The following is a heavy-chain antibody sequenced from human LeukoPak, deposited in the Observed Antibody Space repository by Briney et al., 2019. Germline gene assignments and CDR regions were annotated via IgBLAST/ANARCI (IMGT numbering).Heavy chain of an antibody. D-gene: IGHD6-13*01. V-gene: IGHV4-59*05. CDR1: GFIFSNYW. CDR2: IYYSGST. CDR3: ARHSLEQQLYWFDP. J-gene: IGHJ5*02. Sequence: PGGSLRLSCAASGFIFSNYWISWVRQAPGKGLEWIGTIYYSGSTYYNPSLKSRVTISVDTSKNQFSLRLSSVTAADTAVYYCARHSLEQQLYWFDPWGQGTLVTVSS.